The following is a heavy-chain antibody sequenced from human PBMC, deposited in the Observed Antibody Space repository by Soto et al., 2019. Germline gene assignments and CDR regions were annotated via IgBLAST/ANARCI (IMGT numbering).Heavy chain of an antibody. CDR2: ISGSGGST. Sequence: GRSLRRYSAASGCTFSSYAISWVRQAPGKGLEWVSAISGSGGSTYYADSVKGRFTISRDNSKNTLYLQMNSLRAEGTAVYYCAKDLDSSWYEYYFDYWGQGTLVTVSS. J-gene: IGHJ4*02. CDR3: AKDLDSSWYEYYFDY. CDR1: GCTFSSYA. V-gene: IGHV3-23*01. D-gene: IGHD6-13*01.